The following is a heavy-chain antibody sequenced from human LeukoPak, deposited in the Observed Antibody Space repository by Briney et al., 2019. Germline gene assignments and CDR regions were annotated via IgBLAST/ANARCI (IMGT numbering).Heavy chain of an antibody. Sequence: SETLSLTCTVSGGSISSYYWSWIRQPAGKALEWTGRIYTSGSTNYNPFLKSRVTMSVDTSKHQFSLKLISVTAADAAVYYCARGPYYYDSSGYSTLWGQGTLVTVSS. CDR3: ARGPYYYDSSGYSTL. CDR1: GGSISSYY. CDR2: IYTSGST. V-gene: IGHV4-4*07. J-gene: IGHJ4*02. D-gene: IGHD3-22*01.